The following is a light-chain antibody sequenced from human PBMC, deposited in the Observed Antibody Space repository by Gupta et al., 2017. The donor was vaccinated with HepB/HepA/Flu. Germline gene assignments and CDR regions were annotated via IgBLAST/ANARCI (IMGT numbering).Light chain of an antibody. V-gene: IGLV10-54*04. J-gene: IGLJ1*01. CDR1: SDNVGNQG. CDR3: SAWDSSLSAHV. CDR2: RSN. Sequence: QAGLTQPPSVSKDLRQTATLTCTGNSDNVGNQGAVWLQQHPGHPPKLLSYRSNNRPSGISERFAASRSGNTASLTITGRQPEDDADYFCSAWDSSLSAHVFGTGTKVTVL.